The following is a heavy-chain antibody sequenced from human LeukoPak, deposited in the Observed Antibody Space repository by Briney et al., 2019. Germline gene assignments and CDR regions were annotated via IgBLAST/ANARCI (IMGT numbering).Heavy chain of an antibody. CDR1: GGSISGGGYY. CDR2: IYYSGST. D-gene: IGHD4-17*01. CDR3: ARGATVTTIDY. V-gene: IGHV4-31*03. J-gene: IGHJ4*02. Sequence: SETLSLTCTVSGGSISGGGYYWSWIRQHPGKGLEWIGYIYYSGSTYYNPSRKSRVTISVDTSKNQFSLKLRSVTAADTAVYYCARGATVTTIDYWGQGTLVTVSS.